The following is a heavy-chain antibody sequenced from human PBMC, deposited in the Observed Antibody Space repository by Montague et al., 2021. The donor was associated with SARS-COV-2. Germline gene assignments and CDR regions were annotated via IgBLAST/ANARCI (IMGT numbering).Heavy chain of an antibody. D-gene: IGHD3-10*01. Sequence: SETLSLTCTVSGGSISPYYWTWIRRPPGKGLEWIGYIYYTGNTKYKPSLKSRVTISVDTSKNQFSLNLKSVTAADTAVYYCARDRGRYFDSGSYNWLDSWGQGTLATVSS. J-gene: IGHJ5*01. V-gene: IGHV4-59*01. CDR2: IYYTGNT. CDR3: ARDRGRYFDSGSYNWLDS. CDR1: GGSISPYY.